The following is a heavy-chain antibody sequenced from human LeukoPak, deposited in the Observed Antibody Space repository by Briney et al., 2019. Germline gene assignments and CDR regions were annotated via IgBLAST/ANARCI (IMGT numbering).Heavy chain of an antibody. Sequence: GGSLRLSCAASGFTFSSYSMNWVRQAPGKGLEWVSSISSSSSYIYYADSVKGRFTISRDNAKNSLYLQMNSLRAEDTAVYYCARDGISIITPNWFDPWGQGTLVTVSS. D-gene: IGHD3-10*01. CDR3: ARDGISIITPNWFDP. CDR2: ISSSSSYI. CDR1: GFTFSSYS. V-gene: IGHV3-21*01. J-gene: IGHJ5*02.